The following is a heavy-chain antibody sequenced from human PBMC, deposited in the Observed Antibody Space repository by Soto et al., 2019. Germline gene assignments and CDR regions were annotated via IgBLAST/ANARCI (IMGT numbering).Heavy chain of an antibody. CDR1: GFTFSRYW. CDR3: ARDFGRSGGSGFDY. V-gene: IGHV3-74*01. Sequence: GGSLRLSCAASGFTFSRYWMHWVRQTPGTGLEWVSRTTSDGSSTTYADSVRGRFTISRDNAKNTLYLQMNSLRAEDTAVYYCARDFGRSGGSGFDYWGQGILVTVSS. D-gene: IGHD2-15*01. J-gene: IGHJ4*02. CDR2: TTSDGSST.